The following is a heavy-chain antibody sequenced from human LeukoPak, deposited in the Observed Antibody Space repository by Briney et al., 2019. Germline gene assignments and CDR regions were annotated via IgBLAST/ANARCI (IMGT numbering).Heavy chain of an antibody. CDR1: GFTFSSYG. D-gene: IGHD5-24*01. V-gene: IGHV3-33*01. J-gene: IGHJ4*02. CDR3: ARGEMATVYYFDY. CDR2: IWYDGSNK. Sequence: GGSLRLSCAASGFTFSSYGMHWVRKAPGKGMEWVAVIWYDGSNKYYADSVKGRFTSSRDNSKNTLYLQMNSLRADDTAVYHCARGEMATVYYFDYWGEGTLVTVSS.